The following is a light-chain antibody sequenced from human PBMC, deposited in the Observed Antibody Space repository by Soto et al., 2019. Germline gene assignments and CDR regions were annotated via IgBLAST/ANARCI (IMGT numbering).Light chain of an antibody. CDR3: SSYAGNNNVI. CDR1: SSDVGSYRF. J-gene: IGLJ2*01. Sequence: QSVLTQPASASGSPGQSVTISCTGTSSDVGSYRFVSWYQQHPGKAPKLLIYEVSKRPSGVPDRFSASTSGNTASLTVSGLQADDEADYYCSSYAGNNNVIFGGGTKVTVL. V-gene: IGLV2-8*01. CDR2: EVS.